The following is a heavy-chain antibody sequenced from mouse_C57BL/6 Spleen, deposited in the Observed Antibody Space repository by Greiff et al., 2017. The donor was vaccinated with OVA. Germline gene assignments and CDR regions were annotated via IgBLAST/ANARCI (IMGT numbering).Heavy chain of an antibody. D-gene: IGHD2-2*01. CDR2: IRSKSNNYAT. CDR3: VRSNYGYAYFDY. Sequence: EVQLVESGGGLVQPKGSLKLSCAASGFSFNTYAMNWVRQAPGKGLEWVARIRSKSNNYATYYADSVKDRFTISRDDSESMLYLQMNNLKTEDTAMYYCVRSNYGYAYFDYWGQGTTLTVSS. J-gene: IGHJ2*01. V-gene: IGHV10-1*01. CDR1: GFSFNTYA.